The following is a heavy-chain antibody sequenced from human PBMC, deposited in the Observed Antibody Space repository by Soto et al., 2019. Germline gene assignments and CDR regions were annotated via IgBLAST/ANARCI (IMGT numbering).Heavy chain of an antibody. CDR3: ARDKGLGYDFWRGYRAPRRLEGMDV. D-gene: IGHD3-3*01. V-gene: IGHV1-2*02. Sequence: DAVKVSCTASGYTVTCHYMHLVRHAPGEGVEWTGWGNANSGGTNYAQKFQGRVTMTRDTSISTAYMELRRLRSDDTAVYYCARDKGLGYDFWRGYRAPRRLEGMDVWGPGTTVTDSS. CDR2: GNANSGGT. CDR1: GYTVTCHY. J-gene: IGHJ6*02.